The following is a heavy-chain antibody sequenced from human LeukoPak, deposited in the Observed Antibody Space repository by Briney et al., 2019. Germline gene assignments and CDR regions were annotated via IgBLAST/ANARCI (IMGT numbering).Heavy chain of an antibody. CDR1: GYTFTSYG. J-gene: IGHJ4*02. Sequence: ASVKVSCKASGYTFTSYGISWVRQAPGQGLEWMGWISAYNGNTNYAQKLQGRVSMTTDTSTSTAYMELRSLRSNDTAVYYCARGRTVWFGELSDYWGQGTLATVSS. CDR2: ISAYNGNT. V-gene: IGHV1-18*01. CDR3: ARGRTVWFGELSDY. D-gene: IGHD3-10*01.